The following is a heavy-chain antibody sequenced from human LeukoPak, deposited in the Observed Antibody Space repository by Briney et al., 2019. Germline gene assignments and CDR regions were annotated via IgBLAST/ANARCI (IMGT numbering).Heavy chain of an antibody. V-gene: IGHV3-7*01. J-gene: IGHJ6*02. D-gene: IGHD3-16*01. CDR1: GFTFSSYS. CDR2: VNREGSDK. CDR3: ARDGVPGGRDV. Sequence: PGGSLRLSCAASGFTFSSYSMNWVRQAPGKGLEWVANVNREGSDKNYVDSVKGRFTISRDNAKNSLYLQMNSLRVEDTAVYYCARDGVPGGRDVWGQGTAVTVS.